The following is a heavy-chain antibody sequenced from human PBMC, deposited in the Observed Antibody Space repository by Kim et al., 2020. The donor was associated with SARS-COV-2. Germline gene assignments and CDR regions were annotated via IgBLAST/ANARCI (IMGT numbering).Heavy chain of an antibody. Sequence: GGSLRLSCAASGFTFSRYAMHWVRQAPGKGLEWVTLVSNDGRNKNYADSVKGRFTISRDNSKNTLSLQMNSLTAEDTAVYYCAKPMNDSSGYHYVEYFDYWGQGTLVTVSS. J-gene: IGHJ4*02. CDR3: AKPMNDSSGYHYVEYFDY. V-gene: IGHV3-30*18. D-gene: IGHD3-22*01. CDR2: VSNDGRNK. CDR1: GFTFSRYA.